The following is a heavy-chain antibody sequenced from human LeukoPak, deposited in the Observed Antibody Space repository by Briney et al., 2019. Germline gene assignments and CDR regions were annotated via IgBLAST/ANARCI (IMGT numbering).Heavy chain of an antibody. V-gene: IGHV1-46*01. D-gene: IGHD2-2*01. Sequence: ASVKVSCKASGYTFTSYYMHWVRQAPGQGLEWMGIINPSGGSTSYAQKFQGRVTMTRDTSTSTVYIELSSLRSEDTAVYYCARDRRLLWDYYAMDVWGKGTTVTVSS. CDR3: ARDRRLLWDYYAMDV. CDR1: GYTFTSYY. J-gene: IGHJ6*04. CDR2: INPSGGST.